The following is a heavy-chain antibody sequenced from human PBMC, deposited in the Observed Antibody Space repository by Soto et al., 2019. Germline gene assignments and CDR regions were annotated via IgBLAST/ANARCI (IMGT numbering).Heavy chain of an antibody. V-gene: IGHV3-23*01. CDR3: AKDLFGPEPKRGDYGMDV. Sequence: EVQLLESGGGLVQPGGSLRLSCAASGFTFSSYAMSWVRQAPGKGLEWVSAISGSGGSTYYADSVKGRFTISRDNSKNTLYLHMNSLRAEDTAVYYCAKDLFGPEPKRGDYGMDVWGKGTTVTVSS. CDR2: ISGSGGST. D-gene: IGHD2-15*01. J-gene: IGHJ6*04. CDR1: GFTFSSYA.